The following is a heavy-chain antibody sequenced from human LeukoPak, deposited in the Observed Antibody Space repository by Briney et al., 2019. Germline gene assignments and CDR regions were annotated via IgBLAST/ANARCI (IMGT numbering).Heavy chain of an antibody. CDR1: GFTFSSYS. Sequence: PGGSLRLSCAASGFTFSSYSMNWVRQAPGEGLEWVSSISSSSSYIYYADSVKGRFTISRDNAKNSLYLQMNSLRAEDTAVYYCARAGDVYYYYMDVWGKGTTVTVSS. CDR2: ISSSSSYI. V-gene: IGHV3-21*01. J-gene: IGHJ6*03. D-gene: IGHD5-24*01. CDR3: ARAGDVYYYYMDV.